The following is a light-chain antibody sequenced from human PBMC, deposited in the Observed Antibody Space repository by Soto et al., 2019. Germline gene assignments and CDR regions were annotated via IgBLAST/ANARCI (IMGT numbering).Light chain of an antibody. CDR2: MGS. CDR1: QSLLHPGGYSY. V-gene: IGKV2-28*01. J-gene: IGKJ1*01. Sequence: DIVMTQSPLSLPVTPGESASISCRSSQSLLHPGGYSYLLWYLQKPGQSPQLLIYMGSTRASGVPDRFSGSGSGTDFTLRISRVEAEDVGVYYCMQALQTSWTFGQGTKVEIK. CDR3: MQALQTSWT.